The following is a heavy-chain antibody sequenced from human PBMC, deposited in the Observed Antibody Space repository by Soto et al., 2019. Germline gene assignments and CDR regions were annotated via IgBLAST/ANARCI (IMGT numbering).Heavy chain of an antibody. J-gene: IGHJ6*02. CDR2: IIPIFGTA. V-gene: IGHV1-69*01. D-gene: IGHD2-15*01. CDR1: GGTFSSYA. CDR3: ARERYCSGGSCYIIFGSDYYGMDV. Sequence: QVQLVKSGAEVKKPGSSVKVSCKASGGTFSSYAISWVRQAPGQGLEWMGGIIPIFGTANYAQKFQGRVTITADESSSTAYLELSSLRSEDTAVYYCARERYCSGGSCYIIFGSDYYGMDVWGQGTTVTVSS.